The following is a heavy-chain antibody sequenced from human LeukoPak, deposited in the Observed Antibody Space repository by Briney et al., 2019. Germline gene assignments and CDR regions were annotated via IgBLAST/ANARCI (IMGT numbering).Heavy chain of an antibody. CDR2: ISGSGGST. CDR3: AKGVVVVPAATHFDY. CDR1: GFTFSSYA. Sequence: GGSLRLSCAASGFTFSSYAMSWVRQAPGKGLEWVSAISGSGGSTYYADPVKGRFTISRDNSKNTLYLQMNSLRAEDTAVYYCAKGVVVVPAATHFDYWGQGTLVTVSS. V-gene: IGHV3-23*01. D-gene: IGHD2-2*01. J-gene: IGHJ4*02.